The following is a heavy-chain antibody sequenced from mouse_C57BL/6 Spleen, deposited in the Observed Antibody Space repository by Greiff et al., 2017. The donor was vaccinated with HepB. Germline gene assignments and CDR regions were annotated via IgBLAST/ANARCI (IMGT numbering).Heavy chain of an antibody. CDR2: IRNKANGYTT. J-gene: IGHJ4*01. CDR3: ARYMGRGEGNAMDY. CDR1: GFTFTDYY. D-gene: IGHD4-1*01. Sequence: DVKLVESGGGLVQPGGSLSLSCAASGFTFTDYYMSWVRQPPGKALEWLGFIRNKANGYTTEYSAFVKGRFTISRDNSQSILYLQMNALRAEDSATYDCARYMGRGEGNAMDYWGQGTSVTVSS. V-gene: IGHV7-3*01.